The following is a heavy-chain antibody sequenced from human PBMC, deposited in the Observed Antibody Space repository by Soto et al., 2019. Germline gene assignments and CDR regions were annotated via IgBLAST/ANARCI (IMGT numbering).Heavy chain of an antibody. CDR3: ARAIFSSLGATISWGMDV. V-gene: IGHV1-69*13. Sequence: SVKVSCKASGGTFSSYAISGVRQAPGQGLEWMGGIIPIFGTANYAQKFQGRVTITADESTSTAYMELSSLRSEDTAVYYCARAIFSSLGATISWGMDVWAQGTTVTGSS. D-gene: IGHD3-3*01. J-gene: IGHJ6*02. CDR2: IIPIFGTA. CDR1: GGTFSSYA.